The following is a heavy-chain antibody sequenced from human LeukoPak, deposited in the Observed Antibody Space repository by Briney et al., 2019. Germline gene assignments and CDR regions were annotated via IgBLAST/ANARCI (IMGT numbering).Heavy chain of an antibody. D-gene: IGHD6-13*01. CDR1: GFTFSSYS. Sequence: NTGGSLRLSCAASGFTFSSYSMNWVRQAPGKGLEWVSSISSSSSYIYYADSVKGRFTISRDNAKNSLYLQMNSLRAEDTAVYYCARARYSSSWYDYWGQGTLVTVSS. V-gene: IGHV3-21*01. CDR2: ISSSSSYI. CDR3: ARARYSSSWYDY. J-gene: IGHJ4*02.